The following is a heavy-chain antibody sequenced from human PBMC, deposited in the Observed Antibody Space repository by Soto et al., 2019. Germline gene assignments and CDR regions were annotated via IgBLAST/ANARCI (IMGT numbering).Heavy chain of an antibody. D-gene: IGHD5-18*01. CDR3: ARSGYSYGPNPLLY. CDR1: GGSISSGGYY. CDR2: IYSSGST. Sequence: QVQLQESGPGLVKPSQTLSLTCTVSGGSISSGGYYWSWIRQHPGKVLECIGYIYSSGSTYYNPSLRSRITISVDTAKNQVSLNLSSVTAAATAVYYCARSGYSYGPNPLLYWGQGTLVTVSS. V-gene: IGHV4-31*03. J-gene: IGHJ4*02.